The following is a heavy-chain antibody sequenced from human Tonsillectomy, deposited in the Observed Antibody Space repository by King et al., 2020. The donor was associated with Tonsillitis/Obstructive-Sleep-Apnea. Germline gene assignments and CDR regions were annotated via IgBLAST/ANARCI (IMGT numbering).Heavy chain of an antibody. CDR3: ARSSYYYDSSGYSHKHFDY. CDR1: GYSFTSYW. D-gene: IGHD3-22*01. CDR2: IYPGDSDT. Sequence: VQLVESGAEVKKPGESLKISCKGSGYSFTSYWIGWVRQMPGKGLEWMGIIYPGDSDTSYSPSFQGQVTISADKSISTAYLQWSSLKASDTAMYYCARSSYYYDSSGYSHKHFDYWGQGTLVTVSS. J-gene: IGHJ4*02. V-gene: IGHV5-51*01.